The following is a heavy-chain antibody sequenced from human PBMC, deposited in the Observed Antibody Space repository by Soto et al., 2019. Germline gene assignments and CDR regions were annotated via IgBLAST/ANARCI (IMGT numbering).Heavy chain of an antibody. J-gene: IGHJ4*02. CDR3: ARRRDFWREFDY. D-gene: IGHD3-3*01. Sequence: PSETLSLTCTISGDSYSISTYSWSWIRQPPGKALEWVGFIYYSGSTYYNPSLKSRVTISVDTSKNQFSLKLSSVTAADTAVYYCARRRDFWREFDYWGQGTLVTVSS. CDR2: IYYSGST. CDR1: GDSYSISTYS. V-gene: IGHV4-30-2*03.